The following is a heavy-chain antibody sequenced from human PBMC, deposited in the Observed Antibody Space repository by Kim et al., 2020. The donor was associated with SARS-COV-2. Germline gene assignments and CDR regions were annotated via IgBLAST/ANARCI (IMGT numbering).Heavy chain of an antibody. J-gene: IGHJ3*02. CDR1: GFTFSSYS. V-gene: IGHV3-21*01. Sequence: GGSLRLSCAASGFTFSSYSMNWVRQAPGKGLEWVSSISSSSSYIYYADSVKGRFTISRDNAKNSLYLQMNSLRAEDTAVYYCARVYGDYVRAFDIWGQGTMVTVSS. CDR3: ARVYGDYVRAFDI. CDR2: ISSSSSYI. D-gene: IGHD4-17*01.